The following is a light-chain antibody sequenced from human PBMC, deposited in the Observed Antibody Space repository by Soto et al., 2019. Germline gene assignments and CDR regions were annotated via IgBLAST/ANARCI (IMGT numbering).Light chain of an antibody. J-gene: IGKJ1*01. CDR1: QSLXVW. CDR2: KAS. V-gene: IGKV1-5*03. CDR3: QQYNSYSPT. Sequence: MQVTQCASRLCETGGEGVTITCRARQSLXVWFGWFQQKAGKAPNILXAKASRLESGVPSRFSGSGSATEFPLTISGLQPCDSANYYFQQYNSYSPTFGQGSKVDI.